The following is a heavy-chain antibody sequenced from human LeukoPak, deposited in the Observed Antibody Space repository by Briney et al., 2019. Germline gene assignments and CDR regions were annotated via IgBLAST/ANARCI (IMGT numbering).Heavy chain of an antibody. CDR3: ATTEPLSMIPI. V-gene: IGHV4-31*03. D-gene: IGHD3-16*01. CDR1: GGSISSSSYY. J-gene: IGHJ3*02. Sequence: SETLSLTCTVSGGSISSSSYYWGWIRQPPGKGLEWIGYIYYSGSTYYNPSLKSRVTISVDTSKNQFSLKLSSVTAADTAVYYCATTEPLSMIPIWGQGTMVTVSS. CDR2: IYYSGST.